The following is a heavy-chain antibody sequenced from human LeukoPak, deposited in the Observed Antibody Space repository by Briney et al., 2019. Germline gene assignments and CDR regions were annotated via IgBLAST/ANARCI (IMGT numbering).Heavy chain of an antibody. D-gene: IGHD1-14*01. CDR1: GLTFSTSG. J-gene: IGHJ4*02. CDR2: IGPTGSDR. Sequence: MSGGSLRFSCTASGLTFSTSGFNWVRPAPGKGLEWVASIGPTGSDRYHADSIKGRFTISRDNANNFLYLQMNSLRAEDTAVYYCATETNGRHYDYWGQGTLLTVSS. CDR3: ATETNGRHYDY. V-gene: IGHV3-21*06.